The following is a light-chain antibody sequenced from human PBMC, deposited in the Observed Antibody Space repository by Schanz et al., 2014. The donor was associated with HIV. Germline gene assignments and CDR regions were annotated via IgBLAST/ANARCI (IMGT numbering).Light chain of an antibody. J-gene: IGKJ1*01. V-gene: IGKV3-20*01. CDR3: QQYGSSPET. Sequence: EIVMTQSPATLSVSPGERATLSCRASQNVRSNYLAWYQQKRDQPPRLVIYATSTRAAGIPDRFSGTGSGTDFTLIISRLEPEDFAVYYCQQYGSSPETFGQGTKVEIK. CDR1: QNVRSNY. CDR2: ATS.